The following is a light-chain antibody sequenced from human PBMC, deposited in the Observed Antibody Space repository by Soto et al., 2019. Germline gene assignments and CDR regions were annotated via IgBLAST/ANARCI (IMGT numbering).Light chain of an antibody. V-gene: IGLV3-1*01. CDR1: KLGDKY. CDR2: QDR. CDR3: QAWDSSTVV. J-gene: IGLJ2*01. Sequence: SYELTQPPSVSVSPGQTASITCSGDKLGDKYACWYQQKPGQSPVLVIYQDRKRPSGIPDRFSGSNSGNTATLTISGTQAMDEADYYCQAWDSSTVVFGGGTQLTVL.